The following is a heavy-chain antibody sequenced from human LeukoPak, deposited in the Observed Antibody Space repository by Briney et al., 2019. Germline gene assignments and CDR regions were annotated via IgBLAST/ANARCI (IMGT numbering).Heavy chain of an antibody. CDR3: AREEAGTRRPRFGELVRYFDY. Sequence: PGGSLRLSCEASGFTFSSYYMHWVRQAPGKGLVWVSRINSDGSSTSYADSVKGRFTISRDNAKNTLYLQMNSLRAEDTAVYYCAREEAGTRRPRFGELVRYFDYWGQGTLVTVSS. CDR1: GFTFSSYY. D-gene: IGHD3-10*02. J-gene: IGHJ4*02. V-gene: IGHV3-74*01. CDR2: INSDGSST.